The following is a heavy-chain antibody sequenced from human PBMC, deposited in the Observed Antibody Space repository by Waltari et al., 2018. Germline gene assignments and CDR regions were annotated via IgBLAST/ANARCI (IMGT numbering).Heavy chain of an antibody. D-gene: IGHD6-6*01. J-gene: IGHJ4*02. CDR1: GYTFTSYY. CDR2: INPSGGST. CDR3: ARSVGTRYSSSSHVLCY. V-gene: IGHV1-46*01. Sequence: QVQLVQSGAEVKKPGASVKVSCKASGYTFTSYYMHWVRQAPGQGLEWMGIINPSGGSTSYAQKFQGRVTMTRDTSTSTVYMELSSLRSEDTAVYYCARSVGTRYSSSSHVLCYWGQGTLVTVSS.